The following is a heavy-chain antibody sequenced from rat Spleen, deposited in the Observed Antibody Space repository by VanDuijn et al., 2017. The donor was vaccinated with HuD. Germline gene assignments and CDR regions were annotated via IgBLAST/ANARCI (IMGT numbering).Heavy chain of an antibody. V-gene: IGHV5-29*01. J-gene: IGHJ2*01. CDR3: ARRHNVYSDYFDY. CDR2: ISSDGGRN. Sequence: EVQLVESDGGLVQPGKSLKLSCAASGFTFSDYYMAWVRQAPTKGLEWVATISSDGGRNFYRDSVKGRFTISRDNAKSTLSLQMDSLRSEDTATDECARRHNVYSDYFDYWGEGVMVTVSS. CDR1: GFTFSDYY. D-gene: IGHD1-5*01.